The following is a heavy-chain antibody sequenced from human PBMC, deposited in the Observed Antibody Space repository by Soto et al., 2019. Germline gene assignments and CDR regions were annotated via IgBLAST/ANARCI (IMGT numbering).Heavy chain of an antibody. CDR2: IKSKSDGGTT. J-gene: IGHJ5*02. D-gene: IGHD2-21*01. V-gene: IGHV3-15*01. Sequence: PGGSLRLSCAASGFTFSDAWMSWVRQAPGKGLDWVGRIKSKSDGGTTEYAAPVRGRFTISRDDSKNTLYLQMNSLKTEDTAVYYFTTDLWRIAVVVGFTGYFTPWGQAT. CDR1: GFTFSDAW. CDR3: TTDLWRIAVVVGFTGYFTP.